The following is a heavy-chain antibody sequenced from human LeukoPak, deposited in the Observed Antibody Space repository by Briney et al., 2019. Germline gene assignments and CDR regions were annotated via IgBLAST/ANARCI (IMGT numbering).Heavy chain of an antibody. CDR1: GDSVSSNSAA. J-gene: IGHJ4*02. CDR2: TYYRSKWYN. CDR3: ARYRLEYCSGGSCYSDPPRLFDY. D-gene: IGHD2-15*01. V-gene: IGHV6-1*01. Sequence: SQTLSLTCALSGDSVSSNSAAWNWIRQSPSRGLGWLGRTYYRSKWYNDYAVSVKSRITINPDASKNQFSLQLKSVTAADTAVYYYARYRLEYCSGGSCYSDPPRLFDYWGQGTLVTVSS.